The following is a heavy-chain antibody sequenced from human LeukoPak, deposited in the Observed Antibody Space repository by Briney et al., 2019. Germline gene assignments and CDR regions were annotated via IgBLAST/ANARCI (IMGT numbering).Heavy chain of an antibody. V-gene: IGHV4-39*01. CDR1: GGSVSSSNYY. CDR2: VYYSGST. D-gene: IGHD2-2*01. Sequence: PSETLSLTCIVSGGSVSSSNYYWGWIRQPPGKGLEWIGSVYYSGSTYYNSSLKRRVTISVDTSKNQISLNLSSATAADTAVYYCARHKGQHTVDYWGQGTLVTVSS. J-gene: IGHJ4*02. CDR3: ARHKGQHTVDY.